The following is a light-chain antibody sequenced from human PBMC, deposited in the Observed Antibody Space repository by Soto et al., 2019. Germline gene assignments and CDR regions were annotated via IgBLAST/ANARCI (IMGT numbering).Light chain of an antibody. J-gene: IGLJ2*01. CDR3: CSYAGSSTLV. CDR2: EGS. V-gene: IGLV2-23*01. Sequence: QSALTQPASVSGSPGQSITISCTGTSSDVGSYNLVSWYQQDPGKAPKLMIYEGSKRPSGVSNRFSGSKSGNTASQTISGLQAEDEADYYCCSYAGSSTLVFGGGTKLTVL. CDR1: SSDVGSYNL.